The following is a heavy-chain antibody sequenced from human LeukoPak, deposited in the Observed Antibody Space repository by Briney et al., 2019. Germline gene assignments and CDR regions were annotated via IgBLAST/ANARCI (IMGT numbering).Heavy chain of an antibody. D-gene: IGHD3-3*01. CDR3: AKAKDNDFWSGWYYFDY. CDR2: IRYDGSNK. J-gene: IGHJ4*02. CDR1: GFTFSSYG. Sequence: GGSLRLSCAASGFTFSSYGMHWVRQAPGKGLEWVAFIRYDGSNKYYADSVKGRFTISRDNSKNTLYLQMNSLRAEDTAVYYCAKAKDNDFWSGWYYFDYWGQGTLVTVSS. V-gene: IGHV3-30*02.